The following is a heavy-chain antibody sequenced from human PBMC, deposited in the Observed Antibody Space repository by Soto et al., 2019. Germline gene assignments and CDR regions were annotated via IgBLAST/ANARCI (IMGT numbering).Heavy chain of an antibody. D-gene: IGHD6-13*01. CDR3: ARGEGSSFVLDY. CDR2: INPNSGGT. J-gene: IGHJ4*02. CDR1: GYTVTGYY. V-gene: IGHV1-2*04. Sequence: ASVKVSCKASGYTVTGYYMHWVRQAPGQGLEWMGWINPNSGGTNYAQKFQGWVTMTRDTSISTAYMELSRLRSDDTAVYYCARGEGSSFVLDYWGQGTLVTVSS.